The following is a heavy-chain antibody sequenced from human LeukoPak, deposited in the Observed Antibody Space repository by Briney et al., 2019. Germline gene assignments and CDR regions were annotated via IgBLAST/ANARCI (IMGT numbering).Heavy chain of an antibody. V-gene: IGHV1-46*01. D-gene: IGHD5-24*01. Sequence: ASVKVSCMAFGYTFTGYWMHWVRQAPGQGPEWMGVISPSGGSTIYAQKFKGRVTLTRDMSTSTDYLEVSSLRSEDTAVYYCARDNSVRDEAWWFNPWGQGTLVTVSS. CDR3: ARDNSVRDEAWWFNP. J-gene: IGHJ5*02. CDR1: GYTFTGYW. CDR2: ISPSGGST.